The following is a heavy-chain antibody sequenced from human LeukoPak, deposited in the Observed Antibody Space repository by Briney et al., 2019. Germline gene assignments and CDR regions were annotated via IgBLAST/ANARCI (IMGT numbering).Heavy chain of an antibody. CDR3: ARCRYSGSHVLDY. CDR1: GYTFTGYY. CDR2: INPNSGGT. V-gene: IGHV1-2*02. J-gene: IGHJ4*02. Sequence: ASVKVSCKASGYTFTGYYMHWVRQAPGQGLEWMGWINPNSGGTNYAQKFQGRVTMTRDTSISTAYMELSRLRSDDTAVYYCARCRYSGSHVLDYWGQGTLVTVSS. D-gene: IGHD1-26*01.